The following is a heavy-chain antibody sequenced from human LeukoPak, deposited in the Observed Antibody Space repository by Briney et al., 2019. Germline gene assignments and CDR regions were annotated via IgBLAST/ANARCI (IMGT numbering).Heavy chain of an antibody. V-gene: IGHV4-59*01. CDR2: IYYSGST. CDR1: GGSISSYY. D-gene: IGHD3-3*01. J-gene: IGHJ6*03. CDR3: ARDQRDFWSGYYYYYMDV. Sequence: SETLSLTCTVSGGSISSYYWSRLRQPPGKGLEWIRYIYYSGSTNYNPSLKSRVTISVDTSKNQFSLKLSSVTAADTAVYYCARDQRDFWSGYYYYYMDVWGKGTTVTVSS.